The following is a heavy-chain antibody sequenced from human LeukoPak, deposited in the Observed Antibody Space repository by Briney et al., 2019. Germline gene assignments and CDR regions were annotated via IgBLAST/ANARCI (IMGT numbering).Heavy chain of an antibody. D-gene: IGHD3-16*01. CDR2: ISGSGGST. Sequence: PVGSLRLSCAASGFTFSSYAMSWVRQAPGKGLEWVSAISGSGGSTYYADSVKGRFTISRDNSKNTLYLQMNSLRAEDTAVYYCAKDQGVMITFGGVIVSWGQGTLVTASS. CDR1: GFTFSSYA. CDR3: AKDQGVMITFGGVIVS. J-gene: IGHJ5*01. V-gene: IGHV3-23*01.